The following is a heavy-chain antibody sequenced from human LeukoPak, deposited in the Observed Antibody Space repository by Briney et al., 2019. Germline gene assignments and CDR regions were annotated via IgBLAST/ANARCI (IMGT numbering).Heavy chain of an antibody. CDR3: AKDYSLYCSSASCYTPFDY. CDR2: SSYDGDNK. D-gene: IGHD2-2*02. CDR1: GFTFSNYG. V-gene: IGHV3-30*18. J-gene: IGHJ4*02. Sequence: GGSLRLSCAASGFTFSNYGMHWVRQAPGKGLEWVVVSSYDGDNKYYADSVKGRFTISRDYSRNMLYLQMDSLRAEDTAFYYCAKDYSLYCSSASCYTPFDYWGQGALVTVSS.